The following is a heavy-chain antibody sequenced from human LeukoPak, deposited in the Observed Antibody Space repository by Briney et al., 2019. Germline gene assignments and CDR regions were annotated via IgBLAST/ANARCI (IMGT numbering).Heavy chain of an antibody. CDR3: ARLSYSSGWYPASYYFDY. J-gene: IGHJ4*02. D-gene: IGHD6-19*01. CDR2: IIPIFGTA. Sequence: ASVKVSCKASGYTFTSYGISWVRQAPGQGLEWMGGIIPIFGTANYAQKFQGRVTITADESTSTAYMELSSLRSEDTAVYYCARLSYSSGWYPASYYFDYWGQGTLVTVSS. CDR1: GYTFTSYG. V-gene: IGHV1-69*13.